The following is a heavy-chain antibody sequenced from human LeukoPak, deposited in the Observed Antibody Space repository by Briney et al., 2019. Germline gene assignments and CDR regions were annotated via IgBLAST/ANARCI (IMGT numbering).Heavy chain of an antibody. CDR2: IWHDESNR. CDR3: ARREAKVVSYGLDV. V-gene: IGHV3-33*07. D-gene: IGHD4/OR15-4a*01. Sequence: GGSLRLSCVGPGFTFSSYVMYWVRQAPGKGLEWVAVIWHDESNRYYADSVKGRFTISRDNPKNIMYLQMNSLGAEDTAVYYCARREAKVVSYGLDVWGKGTTVTVST. J-gene: IGHJ6*04. CDR1: GFTFSSYV.